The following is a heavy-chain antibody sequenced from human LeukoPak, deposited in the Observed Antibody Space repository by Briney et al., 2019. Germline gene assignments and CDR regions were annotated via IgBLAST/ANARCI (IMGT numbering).Heavy chain of an antibody. V-gene: IGHV4-39*01. CDR3: ARQVVVNMGVYFDY. Sequence: PSETLSLTCTVSGGSISSSSYYWGWIRQPPGKGLEWIGSIYYGGSTYYNPSLKSRVTISVDTSKNQFSLKLSSVTAADTAVYYCARQVVVNMGVYFDYWGQGTLVTVSS. J-gene: IGHJ4*02. CDR2: IYYGGST. CDR1: GGSISSSSYY. D-gene: IGHD3-22*01.